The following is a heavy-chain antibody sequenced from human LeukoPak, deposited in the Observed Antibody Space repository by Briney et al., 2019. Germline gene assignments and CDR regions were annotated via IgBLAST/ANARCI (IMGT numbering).Heavy chain of an antibody. CDR1: GFTVSTNY. CDR3: ARDSRRGELPNY. Sequence: PGGSLRLSCAASGFTVSTNYMSWVRQAPGKGLEWVSVIYGGGDTFYADSVRGRFTISRDNAKNSLFLQMNSLRAEDTAMYYCARDSRRGELPNYWGQGTLVTVSS. J-gene: IGHJ4*02. CDR2: IYGGGDT. D-gene: IGHD1-7*01. V-gene: IGHV3-53*01.